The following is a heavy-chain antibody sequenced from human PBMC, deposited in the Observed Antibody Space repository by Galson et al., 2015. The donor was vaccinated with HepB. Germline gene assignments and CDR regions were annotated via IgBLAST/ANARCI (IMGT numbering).Heavy chain of an antibody. Sequence: PALVKPTQTLTLTCTFSGFSLSTSGVGVGWIRQPPGKALEWLALIYWDDDKRYSSSLKSRLTITKDTSKNQVVLAMTNMDPVDTATYYRAHSRHYDFWSGYRDPRLDYFDYWGQGTLVTVSS. CDR1: GFSLSTSGVG. J-gene: IGHJ4*02. CDR2: IYWDDDK. V-gene: IGHV2-5*02. CDR3: AHSRHYDFWSGYRDPRLDYFDY. D-gene: IGHD3-3*01.